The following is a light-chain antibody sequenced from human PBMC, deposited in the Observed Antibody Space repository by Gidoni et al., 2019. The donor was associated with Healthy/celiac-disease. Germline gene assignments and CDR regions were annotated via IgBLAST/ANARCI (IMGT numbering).Light chain of an antibody. V-gene: IGLV3-21*04. CDR2: NDS. CDR3: QVWDSSSDPYLV. CDR1: NIGSNS. J-gene: IGLJ2*01. Sequence: SYVLTQPPPVSVAPEKTARITCGGNNIGSNSLHWYQQKPGQAPVLVIYNDSDRPSGIPERFSVSNSGNTATLTISRFEAGDEADYYCQVWDSSSDPYLVFGGGTKLTVL.